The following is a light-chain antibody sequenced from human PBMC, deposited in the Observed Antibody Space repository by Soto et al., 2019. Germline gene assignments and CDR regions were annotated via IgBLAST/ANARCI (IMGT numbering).Light chain of an antibody. CDR1: GSDVGGYNY. CDR3: TSFTSSSTWV. V-gene: IGLV2-14*03. CDR2: EVS. J-gene: IGLJ3*02. Sequence: QSVLTQPASVSGSPGQSITISCTGTGSDVGGYNYVSWFQQHPGKAPKLKIYEVSNRPSGVSNRFSGSKSGYTASLTISELQAEDEADYYCTSFTSSSTWVFGGGTKLTV.